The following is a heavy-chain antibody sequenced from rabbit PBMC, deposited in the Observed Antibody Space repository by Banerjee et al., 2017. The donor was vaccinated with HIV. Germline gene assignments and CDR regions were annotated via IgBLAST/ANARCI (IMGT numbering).Heavy chain of an antibody. V-gene: IGHV1S40*01. CDR2: IYAGSSGST. CDR1: GFSFSSNYY. Sequence: QSLEESGGDLVKPGASLTLTCTASGFSFSSNYYMCWVRQAPGKGLEWIACIYAGSSGSTYYASWAKGRFTISKTSSTTVTLQMTSLTAADTATYFCARDYDRYAGDGYNLWGPGTLVTVS. J-gene: IGHJ4*01. CDR3: ARDYDRYAGDGYNL. D-gene: IGHD4-2*01.